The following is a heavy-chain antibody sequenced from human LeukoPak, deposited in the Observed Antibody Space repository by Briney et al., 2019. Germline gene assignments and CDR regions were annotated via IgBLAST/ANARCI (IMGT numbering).Heavy chain of an antibody. CDR3: ASLRRYLTGYLVDAFDI. CDR2: IYYSGST. D-gene: IGHD3-9*01. V-gene: IGHV4-31*03. CDR1: GGSISSSSYY. Sequence: SETLSVTCTVSGGSISSSSYYWGRIRQHPGKGLEWIGYIYYSGSTYYNPSLKSRVTISVDTSKNQFSLKLSSVTAADTAVYYCASLRRYLTGYLVDAFDIWGQGTMVTVSS. J-gene: IGHJ3*02.